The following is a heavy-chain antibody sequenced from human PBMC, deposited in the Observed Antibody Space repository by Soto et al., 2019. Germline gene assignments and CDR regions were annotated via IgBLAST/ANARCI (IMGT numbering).Heavy chain of an antibody. D-gene: IGHD2-21*02. V-gene: IGHV4-39*01. CDR1: GGSINSRSYY. CDR3: ASQRTSVVTQAYFDD. CDR2: IYYSGST. J-gene: IGHJ4*02. Sequence: PSETLSLTCTVSGGSINSRSYYWGWIRQSPGKGLEWIGSIYYSGSTYYNPSLKSRVAMSVDTSKNQFSLKLRSVSAADTAVYYCASQRTSVVTQAYFDDWGQGSLVTVSS.